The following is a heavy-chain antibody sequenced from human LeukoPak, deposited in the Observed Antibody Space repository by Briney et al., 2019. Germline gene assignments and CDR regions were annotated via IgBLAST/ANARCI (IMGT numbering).Heavy chain of an antibody. D-gene: IGHD2-15*01. CDR3: TIHPGNCGGGSCYSHY. Sequence: ASVKVSCKASGYTFTSHGISWVRQAPGQGLEWMGWISAYNGNTNYAQKVQGRVTMTTDTSTSTAYMELRSLRSDDTAVYYCTIHPGNCGGGSCYSHYWGQGTLVTVSS. CDR1: GYTFTSHG. CDR2: ISAYNGNT. V-gene: IGHV1-18*01. J-gene: IGHJ4*02.